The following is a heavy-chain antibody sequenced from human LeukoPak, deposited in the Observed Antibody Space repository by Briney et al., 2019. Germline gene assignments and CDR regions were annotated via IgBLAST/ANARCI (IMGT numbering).Heavy chain of an antibody. Sequence: GESLKISCKGSGYSFTSYWIGWVRQMPGKGLEWMGIIYPGDSDTRYSPSFQGQVTISADKSISTAYLQWSSLKASDTAMYYCARRVEMATMSHWLDPWGQGTLVTVSS. J-gene: IGHJ5*02. D-gene: IGHD5-24*01. CDR3: ARRVEMATMSHWLDP. V-gene: IGHV5-51*01. CDR1: GYSFTSYW. CDR2: IYPGDSDT.